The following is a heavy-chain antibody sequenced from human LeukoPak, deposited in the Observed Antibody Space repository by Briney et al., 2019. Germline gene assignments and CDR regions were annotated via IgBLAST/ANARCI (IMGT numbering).Heavy chain of an antibody. Sequence: GASVKVSCKASGYTFTSYGISWVRQAPGQGLEWMGWISAYNGNTNYAQKLQGRVTMTTDTSTSTAYMELRSLRSDDTAVYYCARELGCTNGVCYGGYDYWGQGTLVTVSS. CDR2: ISAYNGNT. CDR3: ARELGCTNGVCYGGYDY. J-gene: IGHJ4*02. D-gene: IGHD2-8*01. V-gene: IGHV1-18*01. CDR1: GYTFTSYG.